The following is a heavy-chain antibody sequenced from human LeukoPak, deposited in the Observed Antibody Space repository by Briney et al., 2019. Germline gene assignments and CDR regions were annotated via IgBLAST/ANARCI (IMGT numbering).Heavy chain of an antibody. J-gene: IGHJ4*02. Sequence: GGSLRLSCAASDSMSRRFKMNWVRQAPGKGLAWVSYISDDSSTIHYADSVKGRFTISRDNAENSLYLQMNSLRAEDTAVYYCARGGYNYGSVFDYWGQGTLVTVSS. D-gene: IGHD5-18*01. CDR2: ISDDSSTI. CDR1: DSMSRRFK. V-gene: IGHV3-48*01. CDR3: ARGGYNYGSVFDY.